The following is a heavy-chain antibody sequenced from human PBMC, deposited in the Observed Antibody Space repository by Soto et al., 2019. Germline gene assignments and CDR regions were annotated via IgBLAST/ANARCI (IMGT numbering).Heavy chain of an antibody. CDR3: ASARFLEWSHDY. CDR1: GGSISSYY. CDR2: IYYSGST. Sequence: SETLSLTCTVSGGSISSYYWSWIRQPPGKGLEWIGYIYYSGSTNYNPSLKSRVTISVDTSKNQFSLKLSSVTAADTAVYYCASARFLEWSHDYWGQGTLVTVPQ. J-gene: IGHJ4*02. V-gene: IGHV4-59*01. D-gene: IGHD3-3*01.